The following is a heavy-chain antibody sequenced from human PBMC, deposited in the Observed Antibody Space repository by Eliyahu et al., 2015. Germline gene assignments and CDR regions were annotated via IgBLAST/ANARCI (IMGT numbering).Heavy chain of an antibody. Sequence: EVQLVESGGGLVKPGGSLRLSCXASGFXFXSXSMNWVRQAPGKGLEWVSSISSSSSYIYYADSVKGRFTISRDNAKNSLYLQMNSLRAEDTAVYYCARDWGMVRGQRPDAFDIWGQGTMVTVSS. V-gene: IGHV3-21*01. CDR3: ARDWGMVRGQRPDAFDI. J-gene: IGHJ3*02. D-gene: IGHD3-10*01. CDR1: GFXFXSXS. CDR2: ISSSSSYI.